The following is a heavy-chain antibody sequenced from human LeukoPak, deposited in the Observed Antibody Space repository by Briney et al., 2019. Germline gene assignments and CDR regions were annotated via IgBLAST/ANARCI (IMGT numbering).Heavy chain of an antibody. J-gene: IGHJ3*02. Sequence: AGTLRVSCAGPGFAFSSYGMHWVRQPPGKGLEWVGVTRHDGGYKYYADAVKGRFTISRDNSKNTLYLQMNSLRAEDTAVYYCAKVISQDTATPPAFDIWGQGTMVTVSS. CDR1: GFAFSSYG. CDR2: TRHDGGYK. D-gene: IGHD5-18*01. V-gene: IGHV3-30*02. CDR3: AKVISQDTATPPAFDI.